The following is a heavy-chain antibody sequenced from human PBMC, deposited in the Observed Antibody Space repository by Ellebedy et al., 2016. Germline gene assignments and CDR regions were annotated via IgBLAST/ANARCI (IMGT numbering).Heavy chain of an antibody. CDR1: GGSISSSNW. Sequence: SETLSLXXAVSGGSISSSNWWSCVRQPPGKGLEWIGEIYHSGITNHNPSLKSRVSISVDKSKNQFSLKLSSVTAADTAVYYCARGYSSGWSGWFDPWGQGTLVTVSS. V-gene: IGHV4-4*02. D-gene: IGHD6-19*01. CDR2: IYHSGIT. J-gene: IGHJ5*02. CDR3: ARGYSSGWSGWFDP.